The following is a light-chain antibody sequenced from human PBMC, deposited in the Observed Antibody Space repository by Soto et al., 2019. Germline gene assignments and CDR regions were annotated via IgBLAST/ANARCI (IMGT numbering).Light chain of an antibody. CDR3: CSYAGGTSRVS. Sequence: QSVLTPPASVSLSPGQTITVPCTGASSDVWGYNLVSWYHHHPGKASKLIIFDGTKRPSGISNRLSVSKSDNTASLTISGLQAEDEADYYCCSYAGGTSRVSFGGGT. CDR2: DGT. V-gene: IGLV2-23*01. J-gene: IGLJ2*01. CDR1: SSDVWGYNL.